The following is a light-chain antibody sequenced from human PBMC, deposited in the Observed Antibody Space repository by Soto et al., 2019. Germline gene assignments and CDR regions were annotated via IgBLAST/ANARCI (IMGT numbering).Light chain of an antibody. CDR1: QRVSSY. V-gene: IGKV3-11*01. CDR3: QQRSKWPPLT. J-gene: IGKJ4*01. Sequence: EIVLTQSPATLSLSPGERATLSCSASQRVSSYLAWYQQKPGQAPRLLIYDASNRATGIPARFSGSGSGTDFTLTISSREPEDVAVYYCQQRSKWPPLTFGGGTKVEIK. CDR2: DAS.